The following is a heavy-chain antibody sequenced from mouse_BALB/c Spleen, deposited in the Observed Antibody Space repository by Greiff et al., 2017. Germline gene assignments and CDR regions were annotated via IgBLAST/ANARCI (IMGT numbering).Heavy chain of an antibody. V-gene: IGHV3-2*02. CDR1: GYSITSDYA. Sequence: EVKLMESGPGLVKPSQSLSLTCTVTGYSITSDYAWNWIRQFPGNKLEWMGYISYSGSTSYNPSLKSRISITRDTSKNQFFLQLNSVTTEDTATYYCARVIYYGSSYFAYWGQGTLVTVSA. J-gene: IGHJ3*01. CDR2: ISYSGST. CDR3: ARVIYYGSSYFAY. D-gene: IGHD1-1*01.